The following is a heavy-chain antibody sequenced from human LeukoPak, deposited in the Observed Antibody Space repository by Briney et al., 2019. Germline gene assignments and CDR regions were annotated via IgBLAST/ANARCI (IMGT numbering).Heavy chain of an antibody. CDR1: GFTVSSNY. Sequence: GGSLRLSSAASGFTVSSNYMSWVRQAPGKGLEWVSVIYSGGSIYYSDSVKGRFTISRDNSKNMLYLQMSSLRPEDTAVYYCARGSAYSHWGQGTLVTVSS. CDR2: IYSGGSI. CDR3: ARGSAYSH. D-gene: IGHD3-22*01. J-gene: IGHJ4*02. V-gene: IGHV3-66*02.